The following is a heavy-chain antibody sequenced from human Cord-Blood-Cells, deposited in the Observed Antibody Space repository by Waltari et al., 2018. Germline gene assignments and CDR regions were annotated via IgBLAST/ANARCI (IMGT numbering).Heavy chain of an antibody. D-gene: IGHD3-9*01. Sequence: QVQLVQSGAEVKKPWASVKASCKASGYTFTSYGISWSRKSPGQGLEWMGWISAYNGNTNYAQKLQGRVTMTTDTSTSTAYMELRSLRSDDTAVYYCARQSDILTGIYFDYWGQGTLVTVSS. CDR1: GYTFTSYG. J-gene: IGHJ4*02. V-gene: IGHV1-18*01. CDR2: ISAYNGNT. CDR3: ARQSDILTGIYFDY.